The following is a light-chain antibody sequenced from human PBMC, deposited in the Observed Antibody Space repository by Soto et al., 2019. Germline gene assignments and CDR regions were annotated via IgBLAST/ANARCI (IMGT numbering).Light chain of an antibody. V-gene: IGKV3-11*01. Sequence: EIVLTQSPGTLSLSPGERATLSCRASQSVSNNYLAWYRQKPGQAPRLLIYDASSRATGIPARFSGSGSGTDFTLTISSLEPEDFGVYYCQQRSNWPPVTFGGGTKVDTK. CDR3: QQRSNWPPVT. CDR1: QSVSNNY. J-gene: IGKJ4*01. CDR2: DAS.